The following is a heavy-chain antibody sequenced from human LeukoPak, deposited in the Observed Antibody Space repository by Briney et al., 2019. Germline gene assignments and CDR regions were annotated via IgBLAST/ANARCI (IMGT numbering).Heavy chain of an antibody. CDR3: TRLPRETAGDY. V-gene: IGHV3-7*03. J-gene: IGHJ4*02. Sequence: GGSLRLSCEASGFTFRHSWLSWIRQTPGKGLEWVANVHPDSSDKFYVDSMEGRFAISRDNTKNSLYLQIDNARLDDTGLYYCTRLPRETAGDYWGQGVPVIVSS. CDR2: VHPDSSDK. CDR1: GFTFRHSW. D-gene: IGHD1-14*01.